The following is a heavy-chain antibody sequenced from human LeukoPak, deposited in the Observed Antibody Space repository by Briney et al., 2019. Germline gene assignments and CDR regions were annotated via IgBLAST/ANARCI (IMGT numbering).Heavy chain of an antibody. CDR2: LYYSGST. CDR3: ARDITPSSWFSNWFDP. V-gene: IGHV4-59*01. Sequence: SETLSLTCTVFGGSINNYYWSWIRQPPGKGLEWIGYLYYSGSTHYNPSLKSRVTISVDTSKNQFFLRLSSVTAADTAMYYCARDITPSSWFSNWFDPWGQGILVTVSS. J-gene: IGHJ5*02. CDR1: GGSINNYY. D-gene: IGHD6-13*01.